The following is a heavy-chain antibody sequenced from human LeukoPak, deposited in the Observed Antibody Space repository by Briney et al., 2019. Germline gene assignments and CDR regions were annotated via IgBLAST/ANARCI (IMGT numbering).Heavy chain of an antibody. CDR3: ARGPSYCSSTSCYPRWFDP. Sequence: PSETLSLTCAVYGGSFSGYYWSWIRQPPGKGLEWIGVINHSGSTNYNPSLKSRVTITVDTSKNQFFLKLSSVTAADTAVYYCARGPSYCSSTSCYPRWFDPWGQGTLVTVSS. D-gene: IGHD2-2*01. V-gene: IGHV4-34*01. J-gene: IGHJ5*02. CDR2: INHSGST. CDR1: GGSFSGYY.